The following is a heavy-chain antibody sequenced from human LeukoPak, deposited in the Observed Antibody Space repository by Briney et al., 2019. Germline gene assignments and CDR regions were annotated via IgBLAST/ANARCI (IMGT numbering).Heavy chain of an antibody. Sequence: PSETLSLTCAVSGGSISSSNWWSWVHQPPGKGLEWIGEIYHSGSTNYNPSLKSRVTISVDKSKNQFSLKLSSVTAADTAVYYCARKRTLVRGAFDIWGQGTMVTVSS. J-gene: IGHJ3*02. D-gene: IGHD3-10*01. CDR1: GGSISSSNW. V-gene: IGHV4-4*02. CDR2: IYHSGST. CDR3: ARKRTLVRGAFDI.